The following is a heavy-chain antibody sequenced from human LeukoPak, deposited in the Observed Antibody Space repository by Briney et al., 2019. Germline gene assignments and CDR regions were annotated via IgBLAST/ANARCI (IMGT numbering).Heavy chain of an antibody. J-gene: IGHJ4*02. CDR3: ARAIVGATIGFDY. V-gene: IGHV1-46*01. Sequence: ASVRVSCKASGYTFTSYYMHWVRQAPGQGLEWMGIINPSGGSTSYAQKFQGRVTMTRDMSTSTVYMELSSLRSEDTAVYYCARAIVGATIGFDYWGQGTLVTVPS. CDR1: GYTFTSYY. D-gene: IGHD1-26*01. CDR2: INPSGGST.